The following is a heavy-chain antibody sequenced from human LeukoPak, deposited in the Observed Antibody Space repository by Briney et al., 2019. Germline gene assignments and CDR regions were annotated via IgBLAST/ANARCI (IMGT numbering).Heavy chain of an antibody. CDR3: ARVLVRGVIYAFDI. CDR2: INPNSGGT. J-gene: IGHJ3*02. Sequence: ASVKVSCKASGYTFTGCYMHWVRQAPGQGLEWMGWINPNSGGTNYAQKFQGRVTMTRDTSISTAYMELSRLRSDDTAVYYCARVLVRGVIYAFDIWGQGTMVTVSS. V-gene: IGHV1-2*02. D-gene: IGHD3-10*01. CDR1: GYTFTGCY.